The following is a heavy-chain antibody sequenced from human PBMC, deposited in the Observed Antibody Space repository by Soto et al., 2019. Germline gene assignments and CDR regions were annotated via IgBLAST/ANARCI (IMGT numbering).Heavy chain of an antibody. CDR1: GGTFNFYS. V-gene: IGHV1-69*02. Sequence: QVQLVQSGAEVKKPGSSVKVSCTASGGTFNFYSISWVRQAPGQGLEWVGRVIPMVGMSEYAQKFQGRVTITADNPKSTAYMSLRSLRCEYAAVDWCATTFGSGSAHFDSWGQGTLVTVSS. CDR3: ATTFGSGSAHFDS. CDR2: VIPMVGMS. J-gene: IGHJ4*02. D-gene: IGHD3-10*01.